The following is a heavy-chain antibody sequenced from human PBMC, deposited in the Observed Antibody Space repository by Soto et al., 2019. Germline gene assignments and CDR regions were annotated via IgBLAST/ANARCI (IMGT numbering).Heavy chain of an antibody. CDR2: IDIGGNT. J-gene: IGHJ4*02. CDR3: ARGRGSTGYLGREHYFDH. CDR1: GFSVTSNY. D-gene: IGHD2-2*01. Sequence: EVQVVESGGGLVQPGGSLRLSCAASGFSVTSNYMNWVRQAPGKGLEWVSIIDIGGNTYYADSVKDRFTISRDNSXXTXXLQMDSLRAEDTAVYYCARGRGSTGYLGREHYFDHWGQGTLVTVSP. V-gene: IGHV3-66*01.